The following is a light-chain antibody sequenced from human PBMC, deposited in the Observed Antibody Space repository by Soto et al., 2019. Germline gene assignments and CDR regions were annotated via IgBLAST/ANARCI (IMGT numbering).Light chain of an antibody. CDR3: QQYYSIPLT. CDR2: GAS. J-gene: IGKJ4*01. CDR1: QSVSTD. Sequence: IVMTQSPARLSVSPGKRPTLSYRASQSVSTDLAWYHQTPGQAPRLLIYGASTRASGIPASFSASGSETDFTLTISSLQAEDVAVYYCQQYYSIPLTFGGGTKVDTK. V-gene: IGKV3-15*01.